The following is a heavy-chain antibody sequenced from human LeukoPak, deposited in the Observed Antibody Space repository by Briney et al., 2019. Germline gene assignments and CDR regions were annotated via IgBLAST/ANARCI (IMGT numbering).Heavy chain of an antibody. CDR1: GFTFSNYS. D-gene: IGHD4-23*01. CDR2: ISSSSSYI. CDR3: ARDQSPDYGGNALDFDY. Sequence: GGSLRLSCAASGFTFSNYSMNWVRQAPGKGLEWVSSISSSSSYIYYADSVKGRFTISRDNAKNSLYLQMNSLRAEDTAVYYCARDQSPDYGGNALDFDYWGQGTLVTVSS. V-gene: IGHV3-21*01. J-gene: IGHJ4*02.